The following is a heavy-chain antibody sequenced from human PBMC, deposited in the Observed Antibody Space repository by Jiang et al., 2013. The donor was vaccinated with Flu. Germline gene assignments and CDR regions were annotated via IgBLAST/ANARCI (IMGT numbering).Heavy chain of an antibody. CDR2: ISYDGSNK. CDR1: TFSSYA. CDR3: ARDPSRYLWFGELLPLTRDYYYGMDV. V-gene: IGHV3-30-3*01. J-gene: IGHJ6*02. D-gene: IGHD3-10*01. Sequence: TFSSYAMHWVRQAPGKGLEWVAVISYDGSNKYYADSVKGRFTISRDNSKNTLYLQMNSLRAEDTAVYYCARDPSRYLWFGELLPLTRDYYYGMDVWGQGTTVTVSS.